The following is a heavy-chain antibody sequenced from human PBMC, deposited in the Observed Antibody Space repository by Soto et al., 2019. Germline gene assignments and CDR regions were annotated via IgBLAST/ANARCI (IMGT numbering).Heavy chain of an antibody. V-gene: IGHV4-39*01. CDR2: IYHSGST. CDR1: GGSISISSYY. J-gene: IGHJ4*02. D-gene: IGHD1-26*01. Sequence: PSETLSLTCTVSGGSISISSYYWGWIRQPPGKGLEWIGTIYHSGSTYYKPSLKSRVTISVDTSKNQFSLKLNSVTAADTAIYYCAREMGGSIDYWGQGTLVTAPQ. CDR3: AREMGGSIDY.